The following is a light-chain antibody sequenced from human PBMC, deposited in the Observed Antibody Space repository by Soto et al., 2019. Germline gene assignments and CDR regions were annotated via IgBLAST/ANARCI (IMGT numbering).Light chain of an antibody. V-gene: IGKV3-15*01. CDR2: AAS. J-gene: IGKJ1*01. CDR3: QQYYRWPQT. CDR1: QSLSFN. Sequence: EIVMTQSPSTLSVSPGERATLSCRASQSLSFNLAWYQQKPGQAPRLLIYAASTRATGIPATFSGSGSGTEFTLTISSLQSEDFAVYYCQQYYRWPQTFGQGTKV.